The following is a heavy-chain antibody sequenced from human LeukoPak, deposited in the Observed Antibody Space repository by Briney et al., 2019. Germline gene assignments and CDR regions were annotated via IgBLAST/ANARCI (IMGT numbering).Heavy chain of an antibody. CDR2: ISGSGGST. CDR1: GFTFSNAW. Sequence: GGSLRLSCAASGFTFSNAWMSWVRQAPGKGLEWVSAISGSGGSTYYADSVKGRFTISRDNSKNTLYLQMNSLRAEDTAVYYCAKDAPLAVAGTNPVYWGQGTLVTVSS. D-gene: IGHD6-19*01. V-gene: IGHV3-23*01. J-gene: IGHJ4*02. CDR3: AKDAPLAVAGTNPVY.